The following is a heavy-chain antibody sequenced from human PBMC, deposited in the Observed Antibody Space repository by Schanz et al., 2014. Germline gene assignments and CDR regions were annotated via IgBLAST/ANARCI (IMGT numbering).Heavy chain of an antibody. CDR2: FYNPGST. J-gene: IGHJ4*02. V-gene: IGHV4-59*08. CDR1: GDSVNSNY. Sequence: QVQLQESGPGLVKPSETLSLTCTVSGDSVNSNYWNWIRQSPGRGLEWIGHFYNPGSTNYNPSLKSRATISIDTSPTRVSLKLTSVTAADTAVYFCARNKYTSGWYYFDYWGQGVLVTVSS. CDR3: ARNKYTSGWYYFDY. D-gene: IGHD6-19*01.